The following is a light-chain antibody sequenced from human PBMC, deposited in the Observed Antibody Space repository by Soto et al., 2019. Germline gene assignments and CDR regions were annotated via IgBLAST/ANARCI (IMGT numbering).Light chain of an antibody. Sequence: QSVLTQPPSASGTPGQRITISCSGSSSNIGSHTVNWHQQVPGTAPKLLIYSNNERPSGVPDRFSGSKSGTSACLAISGLQSGDEADYYCAAWDDSLNGVIFGGGTKLTVL. J-gene: IGLJ2*01. V-gene: IGLV1-44*01. CDR3: AAWDDSLNGVI. CDR2: SNN. CDR1: SSNIGSHT.